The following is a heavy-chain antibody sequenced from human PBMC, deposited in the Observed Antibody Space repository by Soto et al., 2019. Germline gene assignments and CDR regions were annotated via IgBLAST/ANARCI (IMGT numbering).Heavy chain of an antibody. CDR1: GGSVSSGSYY. V-gene: IGHV4-61*01. CDR3: AKWDTTMNAFDI. J-gene: IGHJ3*02. D-gene: IGHD5-18*01. Sequence: SETLSLTCTVSGGSVSSGSYYWSWIRQPPGKGLEWIGYIYYSGSTNYNPSLKSRVTISVDTSKNQFSLKLSSVTAADTALYFCAKWDTTMNAFDIWGQGTMVTVSS. CDR2: IYYSGST.